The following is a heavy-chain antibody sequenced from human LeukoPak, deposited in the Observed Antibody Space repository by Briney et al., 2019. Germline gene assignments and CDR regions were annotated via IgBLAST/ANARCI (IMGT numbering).Heavy chain of an antibody. CDR2: IWYDGSKK. D-gene: IGHD4-11*01. Sequence: GRSLRLSCAASGFTFGNYGMHWVRQAPGQGLEWVALIWYDGSKKYYADSVEGRFTVSRDNSENTLYLQMNSLRADDTAVYYCARGLQPPVLYGMDVWGQGTTVTVSS. CDR3: ARGLQPPVLYGMDV. V-gene: IGHV3-33*01. CDR1: GFTFGNYG. J-gene: IGHJ6*02.